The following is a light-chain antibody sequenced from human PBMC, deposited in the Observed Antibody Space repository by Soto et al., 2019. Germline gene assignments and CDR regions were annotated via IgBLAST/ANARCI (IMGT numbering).Light chain of an antibody. CDR3: QQRSNWPVT. J-gene: IGKJ4*01. V-gene: IGKV3-11*01. CDR1: QSVSSY. CDR2: DAS. Sequence: EIVLTQSPATLSLSPGEGATLSCRASQSVSSYLTWYQQKPGQAPRLLIYDASKRATGIPARFSGSGSGADFTLTISSLEPEDFAVYFCQQRSNWPVTFGRGTKVEIK.